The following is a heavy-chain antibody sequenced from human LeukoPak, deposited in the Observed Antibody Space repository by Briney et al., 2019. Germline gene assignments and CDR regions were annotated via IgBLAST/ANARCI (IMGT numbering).Heavy chain of an antibody. J-gene: IGHJ4*02. CDR3: ARARSGTMVRGVIKTIDY. CDR2: VIPIFSTA. CDR1: GGTFSNYA. D-gene: IGHD3-10*01. V-gene: IGHV1-69*13. Sequence: SVKVSCKASGGTFSNYAIGWVRQAPGQGLEWMGGVIPIFSTANYAQKFQGRVTITADESTSTAYMELRSLRSDDTAVYYCARARSGTMVRGVIKTIDYWGQGTLVTVSS.